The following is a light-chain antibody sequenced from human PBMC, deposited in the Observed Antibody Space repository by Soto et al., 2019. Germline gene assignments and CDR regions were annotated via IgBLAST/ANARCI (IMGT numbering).Light chain of an antibody. CDR2: EGG. CDR3: SSYTSSSTLEV. J-gene: IGLJ2*01. CDR1: SSDVGNYNL. Sequence: QSALTQPASVSGSPGQSITISCTGTSSDVGNYNLVSWYQQYPGKAPKLMIYEGGKRPSGVSNRFSGSKSGNTASLTISGLQAEDEADYYCSSYTSSSTLEVFGGGTKLTVL. V-gene: IGLV2-14*02.